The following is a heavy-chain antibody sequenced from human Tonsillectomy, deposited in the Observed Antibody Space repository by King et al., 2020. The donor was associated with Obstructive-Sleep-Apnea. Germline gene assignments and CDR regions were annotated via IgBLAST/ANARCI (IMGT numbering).Heavy chain of an antibody. CDR2: INPNSGGT. CDR3: ASGRSNWNYEVDY. D-gene: IGHD1-7*01. J-gene: IGHJ4*02. CDR1: GYTFTGYY. Sequence: QLVQSGAEVKKPGASVKVSCKASGYTFTGYYMHWVRQAPGQGLEWMGWINPNSGGTNYAQKFQGWVTMTRDTSISAAYMELSWLTSDDTAVYYCASGRSNWNYEVDYWGQGTLVTVSS. V-gene: IGHV1-2*04.